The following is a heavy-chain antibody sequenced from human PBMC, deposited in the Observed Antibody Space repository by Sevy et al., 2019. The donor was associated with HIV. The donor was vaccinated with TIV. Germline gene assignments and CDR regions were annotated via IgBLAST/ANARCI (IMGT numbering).Heavy chain of an antibody. J-gene: IGHJ5*02. D-gene: IGHD3-10*01. V-gene: IGHV1-24*01. Sequence: ASVKVSCKVSGYTLTELSMHWVRQAPGKGLEWMGTFDPEDDETIYAQKFQGRVTMTEDTSTDTAYMELSSLRSEDTAVYYCARGGLVGYYGSGSYYKWFDPWGQGTLVTVSS. CDR3: ARGGLVGYYGSGSYYKWFDP. CDR2: FDPEDDET. CDR1: GYTLTELS.